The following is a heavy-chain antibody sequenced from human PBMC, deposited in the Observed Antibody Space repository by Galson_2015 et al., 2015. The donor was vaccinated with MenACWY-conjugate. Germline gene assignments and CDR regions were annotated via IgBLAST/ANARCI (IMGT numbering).Heavy chain of an antibody. CDR1: GYTFTVYG. CDR2: ISTNNGNT. Sequence: SVKVSCKASGYTFTVYGINWVRQAPGQGPEWMGWISTNNGNTAFAQKFQGRVTMTRETSTSTVYMELRSLRSDDTAMYYCARDHLYCNSAGCVGSGTTLGYWGQGTLVTVSS. D-gene: IGHD2/OR15-2a*01. V-gene: IGHV1-18*04. CDR3: ARDHLYCNSAGCVGSGTTLGY. J-gene: IGHJ4*02.